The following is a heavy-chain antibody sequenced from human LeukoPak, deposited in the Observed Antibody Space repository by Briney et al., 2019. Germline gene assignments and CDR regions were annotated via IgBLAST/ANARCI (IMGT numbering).Heavy chain of an antibody. CDR3: ASDDSSGYSLFDY. Sequence: SVKVSCKASGGTFSSYAISWVRQAPGQGLEWMGRIIPILGIANYAQKFQGRVTITADESTSTAYMELSSLRSEDTAVYYCASDDSSGYSLFDYWGQGTLVTVSS. J-gene: IGHJ4*02. D-gene: IGHD3-22*01. CDR1: GGTFSSYA. CDR2: IIPILGIA. V-gene: IGHV1-69*04.